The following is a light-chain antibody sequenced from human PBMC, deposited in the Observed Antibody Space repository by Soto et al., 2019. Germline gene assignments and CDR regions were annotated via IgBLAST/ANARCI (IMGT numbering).Light chain of an antibody. CDR1: SSDVGGYKY. CDR3: SSYRRGALDV. Sequence: QSVLTQPASVSGSPGQSITISCTGTSSDVGGYKYVSCYQQHPGKAPKLLIYEISNRPSGISNRFPASKSAYTASLAISWLRAEDEADYYCSSYRRGALDVFGTGTNVTV. CDR2: EIS. V-gene: IGLV2-14*01. J-gene: IGLJ1*01.